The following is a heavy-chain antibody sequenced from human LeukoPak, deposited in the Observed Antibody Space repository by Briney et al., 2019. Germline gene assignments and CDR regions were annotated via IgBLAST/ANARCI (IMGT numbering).Heavy chain of an antibody. CDR2: ISGGSPVI. CDR3: ARDRWSYDPQGGFDC. J-gene: IGHJ4*02. Sequence: GSLRLSCAASGFSFSMYSMNWVRQAPGKGLEWVSHISGGSPVIDYADSVKGRFTISRENAKNSLYLQMNSLRAEDTAVYYCARDRWSYDPQGGFDCWGQGTLVTVSS. V-gene: IGHV3-48*01. CDR1: GFSFSMYS. D-gene: IGHD3-22*01.